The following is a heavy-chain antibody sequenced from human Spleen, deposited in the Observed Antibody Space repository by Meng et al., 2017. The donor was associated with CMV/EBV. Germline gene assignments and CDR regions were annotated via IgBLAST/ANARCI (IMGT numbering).Heavy chain of an antibody. CDR2: ISYDGNNK. Sequence: GESLKISCAASGFTFTRHAMHWVRPAPGKGLEWVALISYDGNNKYYPDSVKGRFTISRDNSQNTLFLQLNGLRTEDTALYYCVRGGDFWSGSDPYNWLDPWGQGTLVTVSS. J-gene: IGHJ5*02. D-gene: IGHD3-3*01. V-gene: IGHV3-30-3*01. CDR1: GFTFTRHA. CDR3: VRGGDFWSGSDPYNWLDP.